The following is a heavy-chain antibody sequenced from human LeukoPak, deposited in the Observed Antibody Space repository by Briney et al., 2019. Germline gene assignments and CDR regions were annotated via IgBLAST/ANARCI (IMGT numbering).Heavy chain of an antibody. Sequence: SETLSLTCTVSGGSISSYYWSWIRQPPGKGLEWIGYIYYSGSTNYNPSLKSRVTISVDASKNQFSLKLSSVTAADTAVYYCARSPTKRVPEDYWGQGTLVTVSS. D-gene: IGHD2-2*01. CDR3: ARSPTKRVPEDY. CDR1: GGSISSYY. V-gene: IGHV4-59*12. CDR2: IYYSGST. J-gene: IGHJ4*02.